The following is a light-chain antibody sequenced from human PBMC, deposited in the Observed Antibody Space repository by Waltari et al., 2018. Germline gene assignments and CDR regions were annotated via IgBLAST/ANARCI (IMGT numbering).Light chain of an antibody. V-gene: IGLV1-40*01. J-gene: IGLJ2*01. CDR2: GNS. CDR1: SSTCGAGSA. Sequence: QSVLTPPPSVSGAPGQRVPISCTGSSSTCGAGSAVHWYQQLPGTAPKLLIYGNSNRPSGVPDRFSGSKSGTSASLAITGLQAEDEADYYCQSYDSSLSGPVVFGGGTKLTVL. CDR3: QSYDSSLSGPVV.